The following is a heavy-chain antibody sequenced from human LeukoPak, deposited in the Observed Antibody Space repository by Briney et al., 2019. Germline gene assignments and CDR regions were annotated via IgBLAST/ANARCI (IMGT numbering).Heavy chain of an antibody. J-gene: IGHJ4*02. CDR2: INPNSGGT. Sequence: GSVKVSCKASGYTFTGYYMHWVRQAPGQGLEWMGWINPNSGGTNYAQKFQGRVTMTRDTSISTAYMELSSLRSEDTAVYYCARDAGYCSSTSCYQLDYWGQGTLVTVSS. V-gene: IGHV1-2*02. CDR3: ARDAGYCSSTSCYQLDY. CDR1: GYTFTGYY. D-gene: IGHD2-2*01.